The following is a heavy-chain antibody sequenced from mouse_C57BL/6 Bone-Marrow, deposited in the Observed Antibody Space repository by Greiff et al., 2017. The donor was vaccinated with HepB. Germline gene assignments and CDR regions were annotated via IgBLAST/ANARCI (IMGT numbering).Heavy chain of an antibody. CDR1: GFTFSDFY. Sequence: EVKLVESGGGLVQSGRSLRLSCATSGFTFSDFYMEWVRQAPGKGLEWIAASRNKANDYTTEYSASVKGRFIVSRDTSQSILYLQMNALRAEDTAIYYCARGCYAMDYWGQGTSVTVSS. CDR2: SRNKANDYTT. V-gene: IGHV7-1*01. CDR3: ARGCYAMDY. J-gene: IGHJ4*01.